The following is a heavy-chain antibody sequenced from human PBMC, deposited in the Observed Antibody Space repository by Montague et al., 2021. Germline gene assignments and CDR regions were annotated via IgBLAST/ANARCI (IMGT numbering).Heavy chain of an antibody. CDR1: GDSINGWY. CDR2: VFYSGAT. D-gene: IGHD3-22*01. CDR3: ARQGFYESGGFFI. Sequence: SETLSLTCSVPGDSINGWYWSWIRQPPGKGLEWIGSVFYSGATNYNPSLKSRVTMSADTSKNQVSLKVNSVTAADTAVYYCARQGFYESGGFFIWGLGTLVTGSS. V-gene: IGHV4-59*01. J-gene: IGHJ4*02.